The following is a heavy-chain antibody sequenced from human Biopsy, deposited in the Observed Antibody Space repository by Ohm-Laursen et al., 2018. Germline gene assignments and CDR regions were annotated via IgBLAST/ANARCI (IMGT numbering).Heavy chain of an antibody. V-gene: IGHV3-7*01. J-gene: IGHJ4*02. CDR2: IKQDGNEK. Sequence: GSLRLSCAAPGFTFSDYWMGWVRQAPGEGLEWVANIKQDGNEKYYVDSVMGRFSISRDNGKNSLYLQMNSLRAEDTAVYYCARARGSGRLRYHFDYWGQGTLVTVSS. CDR3: ARARGSGRLRYHFDY. D-gene: IGHD1-26*01. CDR1: GFTFSDYW.